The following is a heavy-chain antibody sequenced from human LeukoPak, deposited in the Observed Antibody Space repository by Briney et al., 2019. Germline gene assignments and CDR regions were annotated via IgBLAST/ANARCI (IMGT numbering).Heavy chain of an antibody. D-gene: IGHD3-3*01. CDR2: INHSGST. V-gene: IGHV4-34*01. CDR1: GGSFSGYY. CDR3: ARWNRGVVIERDWFDP. J-gene: IGHJ5*02. Sequence: SETLSLTCAVYGGSFSGYYWSWIRQPPGKGLEWIGVINHSGSTNYNPSLKSRVTISVDTSKNQFSLKLSSVTAADTAVYYCARWNRGVVIERDWFDPWGQGTLVTVSS.